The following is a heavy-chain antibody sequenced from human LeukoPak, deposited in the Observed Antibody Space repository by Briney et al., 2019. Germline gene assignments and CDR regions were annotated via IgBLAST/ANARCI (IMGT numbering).Heavy chain of an antibody. CDR3: ARVPFYCSGGSCYLGYFDY. J-gene: IGHJ4*02. D-gene: IGHD2-15*01. Sequence: SETLSLTCAVSGYSISSGYYWGWIRQPPGKGLEWIGSIYHSGSTYYNPSLKSRVTISVDTSKNQCSLKLSSVTAADTAVYYCARVPFYCSGGSCYLGYFDYWGQGTLVTVSS. CDR2: IYHSGST. CDR1: GYSISSGYY. V-gene: IGHV4-38-2*01.